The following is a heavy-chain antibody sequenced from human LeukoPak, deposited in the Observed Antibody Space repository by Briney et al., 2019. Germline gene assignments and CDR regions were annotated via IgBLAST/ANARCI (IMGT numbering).Heavy chain of an antibody. J-gene: IGHJ4*02. CDR3: ARTCSSTSCFDY. V-gene: IGHV1-2*02. Sequence: ASAKVSCKASGYTFTGYYMHWVRQAPGQGLEWMGWINPNSGGTNYAQKFQGRVTMTRDTSISTAYMELSRLRSDDTAVYYCARTCSSTSCFDYWGQGTLVTVSS. CDR1: GYTFTGYY. D-gene: IGHD2-2*01. CDR2: INPNSGGT.